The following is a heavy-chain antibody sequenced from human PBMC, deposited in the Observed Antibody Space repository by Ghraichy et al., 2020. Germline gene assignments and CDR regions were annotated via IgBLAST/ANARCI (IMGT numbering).Heavy chain of an antibody. CDR2: ISSSSSSI. J-gene: IGHJ6*02. CDR1: GFTFSSYW. D-gene: IGHD2-2*01. V-gene: IGHV3-48*02. CDR3: ARDRYCSSTSCSYGMDV. Sequence: GGSLRLSCAASGFTFSSYWMHWVRQAPGKELVWVSCISSSSSSICYADSVKGRFTISRDNAKNSLYLQMNSLRDEDTAVYYCARDRYCSSTSCSYGMDVWGQGTTVTVSS.